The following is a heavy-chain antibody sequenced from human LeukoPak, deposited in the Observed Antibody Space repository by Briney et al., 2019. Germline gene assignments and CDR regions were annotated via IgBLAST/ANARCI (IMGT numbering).Heavy chain of an antibody. CDR2: IYYSGST. CDR3: ARLTMVRGLDI. V-gene: IGHV4-31*03. D-gene: IGHD3-10*01. CDR1: GDSITSGGYY. J-gene: IGHJ3*02. Sequence: SETLSLTCSVSGDSITSGGYYWSWIRQFPGKGLEWIGHIYYSGSTYYNVSLQSRMTISIATSKIQFSLTLKSVSAADTAVYYCARLTMVRGLDIWGQGTTVTVSS.